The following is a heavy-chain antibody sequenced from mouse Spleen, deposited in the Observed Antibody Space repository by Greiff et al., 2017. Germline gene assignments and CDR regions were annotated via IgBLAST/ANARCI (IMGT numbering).Heavy chain of an antibody. CDR2: IYPRSGNT. CDR1: GYTFTSFG. Sequence: VQLQQSGAELARPGASVKLSCKASGYTFTSFGISWVKQRTGQGLEWIGEIYPRSGNTYYNEKFKGKATLTADKSSSTAYMELRSLTSEDSAVYFCARTSPATVVDPHWYFDVWGAGTTVTVSS. V-gene: IGHV1-81*01. D-gene: IGHD1-1*01. J-gene: IGHJ1*01. CDR3: ARTSPATVVDPHWYFDV.